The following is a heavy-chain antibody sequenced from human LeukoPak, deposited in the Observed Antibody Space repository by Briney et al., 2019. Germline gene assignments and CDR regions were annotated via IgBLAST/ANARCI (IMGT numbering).Heavy chain of an antibody. D-gene: IGHD3-22*01. J-gene: IGHJ4*02. CDR2: INSDESST. CDR1: GFTFSSYW. V-gene: IGHV3-74*01. Sequence: GGSLRLSCAASGFTFSSYWMHWVRQAPGKGLVWVSRINSDESSTSYADSVKGRFTISRDNAKNTLYLQMNSLRAEDTAVYYCAKDPRPSGDYYDSSGFEYYFDYWGQGTLVTVSS. CDR3: AKDPRPSGDYYDSSGFEYYFDY.